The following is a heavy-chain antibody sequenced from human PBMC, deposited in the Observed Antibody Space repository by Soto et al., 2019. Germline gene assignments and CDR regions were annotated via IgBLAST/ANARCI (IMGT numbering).Heavy chain of an antibody. J-gene: IGHJ6*02. D-gene: IGHD3-16*01. V-gene: IGHV3-23*01. CDR2: IIGSGGRT. CDR3: ANDRIMGSTTFWGMDV. CDR1: GFTFSSYA. Sequence: EVQLLESGGGLVQPGGSLRLSCAASGFTFSSYAMSWVRQATGKGLEWVSAIIGSGGRTYYADSVKGRFTISRDNYKNTVYLQMTSLRVEDTAVDYGANDRIMGSTTFWGMDVWVQGTTVTVSS.